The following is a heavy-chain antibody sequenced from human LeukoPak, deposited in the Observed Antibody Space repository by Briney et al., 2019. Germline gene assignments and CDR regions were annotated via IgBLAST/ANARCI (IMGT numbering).Heavy chain of an antibody. J-gene: IGHJ4*02. V-gene: IGHV5-51*01. Sequence: GESLKISCKGSGYNFTSYWIGWVRQMPGKGLKWMGIIYPGDSDTRYSPSFQGQVTISADKSISTAYLQWSSLKASDTAMYYCARRYSSSWYDYFDYWGQGTLVTVSS. CDR1: GYNFTSYW. D-gene: IGHD6-13*01. CDR3: ARRYSSSWYDYFDY. CDR2: IYPGDSDT.